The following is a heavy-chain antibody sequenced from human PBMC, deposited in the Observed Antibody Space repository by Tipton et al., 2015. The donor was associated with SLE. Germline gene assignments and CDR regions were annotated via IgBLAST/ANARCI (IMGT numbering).Heavy chain of an antibody. Sequence: SLRLSCAASGFTFSCYWMSWVRQAPGKGLEWVANIKEDGSKIYYVDSVKGRFTISRDNAKNSVYLQMNSLRAEDTAVYYCARKVGDYWGQGTPVTVSS. CDR2: IKEDGSKI. J-gene: IGHJ4*02. CDR1: GFTFSCYW. CDR3: ARKVGDY. D-gene: IGHD1-26*01. V-gene: IGHV3-7*01.